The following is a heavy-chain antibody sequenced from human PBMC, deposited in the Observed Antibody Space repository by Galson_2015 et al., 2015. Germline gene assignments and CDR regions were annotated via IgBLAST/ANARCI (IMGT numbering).Heavy chain of an antibody. CDR3: ARGGGYCSSTSCRASNYYMDV. CDR1: GFTFSSYD. Sequence: SLRLSCAASGFTFSSYDMHWVRQVTGKGLEWVSAIGTAGDTYYPGSVKGRFTISRENAKNSLYLQMNSLRAGDTAVYYCARGGGYCSSTSCRASNYYMDVWGKGTTVTASS. J-gene: IGHJ6*03. CDR2: IGTAGDT. D-gene: IGHD2-2*01. V-gene: IGHV3-13*01.